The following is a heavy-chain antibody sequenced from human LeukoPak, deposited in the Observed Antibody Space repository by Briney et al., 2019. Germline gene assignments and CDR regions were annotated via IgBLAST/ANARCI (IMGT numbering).Heavy chain of an antibody. Sequence: GGSLRLSCAASGFTVRNNYMSWVRQAPGKGLEWVSYISSSGSTIYYANSVKGRFTISRDNAKNSLYLQMNSLRAEDTAVYYCARDGSGSGNYYNVAGFDYWGQGTLVTVSS. J-gene: IGHJ4*02. CDR3: ARDGSGSGNYYNVAGFDY. CDR2: ISSSGSTI. D-gene: IGHD3-10*01. V-gene: IGHV3-11*04. CDR1: GFTVRNNY.